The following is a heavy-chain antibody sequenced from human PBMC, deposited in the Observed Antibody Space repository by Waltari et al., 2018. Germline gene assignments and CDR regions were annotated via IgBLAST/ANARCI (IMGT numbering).Heavy chain of an antibody. J-gene: IGHJ3*01. D-gene: IGHD5-12*01. CDR2: VSYSGTT. Sequence: QLQLQESGPRLVRPSEILSLICRVSGVSITSNRHYWAWIRQSPGPGLEWIGTVSYSGTTYISPSLKSRVSVSRDTSKNQVSLILGSVTAADMAVYYCATYIGASVGTAAFDVWGQGTMVTVSS. CDR3: ATYIGASVGTAAFDV. V-gene: IGHV4-39*01. CDR1: GVSITSNRHY.